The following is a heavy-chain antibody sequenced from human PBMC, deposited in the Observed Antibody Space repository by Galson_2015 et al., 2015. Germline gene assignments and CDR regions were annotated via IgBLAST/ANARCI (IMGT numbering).Heavy chain of an antibody. J-gene: IGHJ3*02. CDR2: IWYDGSNK. D-gene: IGHD6-13*01. CDR1: GSTFSSYG. CDR3: ARDRVAAAASDAFDI. V-gene: IGHV3-33*01. Sequence: SLRLSCAASGSTFSSYGMHWVRQAPGKGLEWVAVIWYDGSNKYYADSVKGRFTISRDNSKNTLYLQMNSLRAEDTAVYYCARDRVAAAASDAFDIWGQGTMVTVPS.